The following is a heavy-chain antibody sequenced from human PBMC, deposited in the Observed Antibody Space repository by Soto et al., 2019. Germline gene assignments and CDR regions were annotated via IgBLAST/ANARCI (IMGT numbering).Heavy chain of an antibody. CDR3: AREQGDTAMVDY. V-gene: IGHV4-59*01. CDR2: IYYSGST. J-gene: IGHJ4*02. Sequence: NPSETLSLTCTVSGGSISSYYWSWIRQPPGKGLEWIGYIYYSGSTNYNPSLKSRVTISVDTSKNQFSLKLSSVTAADTAVYYCAREQGDTAMVDYWGQGALVTVS. CDR1: GGSISSYY. D-gene: IGHD5-18*01.